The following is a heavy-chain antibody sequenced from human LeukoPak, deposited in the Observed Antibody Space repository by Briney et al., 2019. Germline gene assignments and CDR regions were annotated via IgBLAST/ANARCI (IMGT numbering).Heavy chain of an antibody. D-gene: IGHD1-26*01. V-gene: IGHV1-2*02. CDR2: INPNSGGT. CDR3: ARDGPRGIVGARGAFDI. J-gene: IGHJ3*02. CDR1: GYTFTAYY. Sequence: ASVKVSCKASGYTFTAYYMHWVRQAPGQGLEWMGWINPNSGGTNYAQKFQGRVTMTRDTSISTAYMELSRLRSDDTAVYYCARDGPRGIVGARGAFDIWGQGTMVTVSS.